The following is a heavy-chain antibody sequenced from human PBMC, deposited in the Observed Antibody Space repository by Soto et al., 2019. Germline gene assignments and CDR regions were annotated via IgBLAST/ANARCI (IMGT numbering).Heavy chain of an antibody. CDR1: GYTFNSYY. Sequence: QVQLVQSGAEVKKPGASVKVSCKASGYTFNSYYICWVRQAPGQGLEWMGIINASNKSTMYAQKFQARVLMTSDTSTSTAYMELSSLRSEDTAVYYCASGSPGGSGWPFDYWGQGTLVTVSS. D-gene: IGHD6-25*01. CDR2: INASNKST. V-gene: IGHV1-46*02. CDR3: ASGSPGGSGWPFDY. J-gene: IGHJ4*02.